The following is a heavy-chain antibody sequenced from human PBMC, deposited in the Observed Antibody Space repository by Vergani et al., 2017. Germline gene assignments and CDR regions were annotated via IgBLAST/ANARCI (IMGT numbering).Heavy chain of an antibody. Sequence: QVQLVQSGAEVKKPGASVKVSCKASGYTFTSYYMHWVRQAPGQGLEWMGWINPNSGGTNYAQKFQGRVTMTRDTSISTAYMELSRLRSDDTAVYYCARVTYSSSWYGVFGAFDIWGQGTMVTVSS. CDR1: GYTFTSYY. D-gene: IGHD6-13*01. CDR3: ARVTYSSSWYGVFGAFDI. V-gene: IGHV1-2*02. CDR2: INPNSGGT. J-gene: IGHJ3*02.